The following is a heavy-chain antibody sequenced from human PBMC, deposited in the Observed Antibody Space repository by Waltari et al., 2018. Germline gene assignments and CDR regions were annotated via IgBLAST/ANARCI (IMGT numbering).Heavy chain of an antibody. Sequence: QVQLVESGGGVVQPGGSLRLSFAASGFTFMTYGMHWVRQAPGKGLEWVAFIRYDGSNKYYGDSVKGRFTISRDNSKNTLYLQMNSLRAEDTAVYYCAKALYSSGWYEGVDYWGQGTLVTVSS. V-gene: IGHV3-30*02. J-gene: IGHJ4*02. D-gene: IGHD6-19*01. CDR1: GFTFMTYG. CDR2: IRYDGSNK. CDR3: AKALYSSGWYEGVDY.